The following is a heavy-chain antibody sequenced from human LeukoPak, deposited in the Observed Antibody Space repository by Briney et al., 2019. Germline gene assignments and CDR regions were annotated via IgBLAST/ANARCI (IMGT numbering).Heavy chain of an antibody. V-gene: IGHV3-7*01. CDR1: GLTFSGQW. CDR3: ARGGSVGGSFDSSGYYPDY. CDR2: IKYDGSEE. Sequence: QPGGSLRLSCAASGLTFSGQWMNWVRQAPGQGLEWVANIKYDGSEEYYADSVKGRFTISRDNAKNSLYLQMNSLRAEDTAVYYCARGGSVGGSFDSSGYYPDYWGQGTLVTVSS. J-gene: IGHJ4*02. D-gene: IGHD3-22*01.